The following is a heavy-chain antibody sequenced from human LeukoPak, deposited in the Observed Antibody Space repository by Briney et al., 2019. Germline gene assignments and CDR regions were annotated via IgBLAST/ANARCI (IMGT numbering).Heavy chain of an antibody. Sequence: PSGTLSLTCTVSGASIISSYWSWIRQPPGKRLEWIGLIYYNGNTNSNPSLKSRVTISVDTSRNQFSLKLSSVTAADTAVYYCVRGNYDNRGYSNAFGIWGQGAMVTVSS. CDR1: GASIISSY. V-gene: IGHV4-59*01. CDR2: IYYNGNT. J-gene: IGHJ3*02. CDR3: VRGNYDNRGYSNAFGI. D-gene: IGHD3-22*01.